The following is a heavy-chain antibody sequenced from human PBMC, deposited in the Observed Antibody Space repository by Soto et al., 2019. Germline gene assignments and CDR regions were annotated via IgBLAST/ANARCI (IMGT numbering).Heavy chain of an antibody. CDR3: ATNLGSSSSRWFDP. J-gene: IGHJ5*02. CDR2: IYHSGST. D-gene: IGHD6-6*01. Sequence: SETLSLSCAVSGGSISSGGYSWSWIPKPPGKGLEWIGSIYHSGSTYYNPSLKSRVTISVDTSKNQFSLKLSSVTAEDTAVYYCATNLGSSSSRWFDPWGQGTLVTVSS. V-gene: IGHV4-30-2*03. CDR1: GGSISSGGYS.